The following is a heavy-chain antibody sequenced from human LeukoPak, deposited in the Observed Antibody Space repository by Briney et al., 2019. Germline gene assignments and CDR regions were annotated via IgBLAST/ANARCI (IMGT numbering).Heavy chain of an antibody. CDR1: GYTSTGYY. CDR2: INPNSGGT. CDR3: ARGRLVHPNWFDP. D-gene: IGHD3-9*01. J-gene: IGHJ5*02. V-gene: IGHV1-2*06. Sequence: ASVKVSCKASGYTSTGYYMHWVRQAPGQGLEWMGRINPNSGGTNYAQKFQGRVTMTRDTSISTAYMELSRLRSDDTAVYYCARGRLVHPNWFDPWGQGTLVTVSS.